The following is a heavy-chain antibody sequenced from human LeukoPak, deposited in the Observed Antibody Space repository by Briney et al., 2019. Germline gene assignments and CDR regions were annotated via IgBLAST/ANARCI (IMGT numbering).Heavy chain of an antibody. Sequence: GGSLRLSCAASEFTFSSYWMSWVRQAPGKGLEWVASIRQDGSEKYYVDSVKGRVTISRNNAKNSLYLQMNSLRAEDTAVYYCARVFGAGYSDYWGQGTLVTVSS. D-gene: IGHD4/OR15-4a*01. CDR1: EFTFSSYW. V-gene: IGHV3-7*01. CDR2: IRQDGSEK. CDR3: ARVFGAGYSDY. J-gene: IGHJ4*02.